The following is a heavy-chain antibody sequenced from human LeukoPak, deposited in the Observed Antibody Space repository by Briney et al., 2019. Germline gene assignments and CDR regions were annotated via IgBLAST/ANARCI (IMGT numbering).Heavy chain of an antibody. CDR2: INHSGIT. CDR3: ARHEELYYGSMDV. D-gene: IGHD3-10*01. CDR1: GGSFSDYY. V-gene: IGHV4-34*01. Sequence: SETLSLTCAVYGGSFSDYYWSWIRQPPGKGLEYIGEINHSGITNYNPSLMSRVTISVDTSKNQFSLKLSSVTAADTAVYYCARHEELYYGSMDVWGKGTTVTISS. J-gene: IGHJ6*04.